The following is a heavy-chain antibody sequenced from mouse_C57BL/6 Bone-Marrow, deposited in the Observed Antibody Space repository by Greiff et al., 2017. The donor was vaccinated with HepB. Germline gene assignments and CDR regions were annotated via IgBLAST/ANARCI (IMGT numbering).Heavy chain of an antibody. CDR2: IWSGGST. V-gene: IGHV2-2*01. D-gene: IGHD3-2*02. CDR1: GFSLTSYG. CDR3: ARTQDSSGYVGAY. Sequence: QVQLQQSGPGLVQPSQSLSITCTVSGFSLTSYGVHWVRQSPGKGLEWLGVIWSGGSTDNNAAFISRLSISKDNSKSQVFFKMNSLQADDTAIYYCARTQDSSGYVGAYWGQGTLVTVSA. J-gene: IGHJ3*01.